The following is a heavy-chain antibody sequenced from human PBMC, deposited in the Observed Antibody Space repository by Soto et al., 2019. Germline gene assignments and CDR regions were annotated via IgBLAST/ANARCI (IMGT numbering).Heavy chain of an antibody. CDR1: GTSISSTFW. CDR2: IYHSGMA. Sequence: VQLRQSGSGLVKPSGTLSLTCFVSGTSISSTFWWTWVRQAPGKGLEWIGEIYHSGMAKYNPSLXSXVXIXXDKSSNQFSLTLTSVTAADTAMYYCATLPPRIVVVMSPFPSWGQGTPVTVSS. J-gene: IGHJ4*02. V-gene: IGHV4-4*02. CDR3: ATLPPRIVVVMSPFPS. D-gene: IGHD2-21*01.